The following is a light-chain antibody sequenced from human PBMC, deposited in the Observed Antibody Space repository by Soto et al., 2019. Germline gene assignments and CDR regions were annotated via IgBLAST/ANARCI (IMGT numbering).Light chain of an antibody. CDR2: GIS. CDR1: QSVTNNF. Sequence: EHVLTQSPGTLSLSPGDRTTLSCRASQSVTNNFFAWYKKKPGQAPRLLIYGISSRATGIPDRFSGSGSGTDFTLTVSRLEPEDFVVYYCQQYITLPHTFGQGTKVDIK. V-gene: IGKV3-20*01. CDR3: QQYITLPHT. J-gene: IGKJ2*01.